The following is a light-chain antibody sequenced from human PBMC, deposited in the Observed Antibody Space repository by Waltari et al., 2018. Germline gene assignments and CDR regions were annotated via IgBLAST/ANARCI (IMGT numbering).Light chain of an antibody. V-gene: IGLV1-44*01. CDR1: TSNIGSHT. CDR3: AAWDDSLNGWV. J-gene: IGLJ3*02. CDR2: SNN. Sequence: QSVLTQPPSASGTPGQRVPIPCSGSTSNIGSHTVTWYQLLPGTAPKLLIFSNNQRPSGVPDRFSGSKSGTSASLAISGLQSEDEADYYCAAWDDSLNGWVFGGGTKLTVL.